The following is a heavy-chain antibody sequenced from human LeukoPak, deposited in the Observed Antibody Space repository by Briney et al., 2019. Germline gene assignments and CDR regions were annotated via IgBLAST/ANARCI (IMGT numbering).Heavy chain of an antibody. CDR2: ISDSGENT. D-gene: IGHD3-10*01. CDR3: AKGKKGLLFVRGVDFDY. V-gene: IGHV3-23*01. Sequence: PGGSLRLSCAASGLTFSTYAMSWVRQAPGKGLEWVSTISDSGENTYYADSVKGRFTISRDNSKNTLSLQMNSLRAEDTAVYYCAKGKKGLLFVRGVDFDYWGQGTLVTVSS. CDR1: GLTFSTYA. J-gene: IGHJ4*02.